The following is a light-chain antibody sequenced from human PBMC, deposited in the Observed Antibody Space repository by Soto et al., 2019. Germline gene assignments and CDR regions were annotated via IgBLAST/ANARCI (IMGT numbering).Light chain of an antibody. V-gene: IGLV2-23*01. CDR2: EGS. CDR1: SSDIGSYNL. CDR3: CSYASSGVI. J-gene: IGLJ2*01. Sequence: QSVLTQPASVSGSPGQSITISCTGTSSDIGSYNLVSWYQQYPGQAPKLMIYEGSKRPSRVSNRFSGSKSGNKASLTISGVQAEDEADYYCCSYASSGVIFGGGTKVTVL.